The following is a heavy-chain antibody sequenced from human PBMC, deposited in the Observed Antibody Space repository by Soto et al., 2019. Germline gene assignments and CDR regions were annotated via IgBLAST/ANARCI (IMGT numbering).Heavy chain of an antibody. Sequence: QVQLVQSGAEVKKPGASVKVSCKASGYTFTSYDINWVRQATGQGLEWMGWMNPNSGNTGYAQKFQGRVTMTRNTSISTAYMELSSLRSEDTAVYYFARVLSGASYYDFWSGYYNYYYYGMDVWGQGTTVTVSS. V-gene: IGHV1-8*01. CDR2: MNPNSGNT. J-gene: IGHJ6*02. CDR3: ARVLSGASYYDFWSGYYNYYYYGMDV. D-gene: IGHD3-3*01. CDR1: GYTFTSYD.